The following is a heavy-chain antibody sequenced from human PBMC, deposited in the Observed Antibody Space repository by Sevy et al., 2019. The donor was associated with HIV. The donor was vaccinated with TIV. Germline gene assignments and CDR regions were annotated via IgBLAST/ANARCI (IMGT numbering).Heavy chain of an antibody. J-gene: IGHJ6*02. CDR3: AKDHEGTGIYYYYYYGMDV. V-gene: IGHV3-30*18. Sequence: GGSLRLSCAVSGFTFSSYAMSWVRQAPGKGLEWVAVISYDGSNKYYADSVKGRFTISRDNSKNTLYLQMNSLRAEDTAVYYCAKDHEGTGIYYYYYYGMDVWGQGTTVTVSS. CDR2: ISYDGSNK. D-gene: IGHD1-1*01. CDR1: GFTFSSYA.